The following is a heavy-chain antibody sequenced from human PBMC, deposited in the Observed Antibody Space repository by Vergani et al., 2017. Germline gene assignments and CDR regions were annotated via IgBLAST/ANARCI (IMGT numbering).Heavy chain of an antibody. CDR1: GGSISSGSYY. Sequence: QVQLQESGPGLVRPSQTLSLTCTVSGGSISSGSYYWSWFRQPAGNGLEWIGRFYTGGGTSYNPSLKSRVTISVDTSKNQFSLQLSSVTAADTAVYYCARVMYRDEASTGYRLEGMDIWGQGTTVTISS. CDR3: ARVMYRDEASTGYRLEGMDI. CDR2: FYTGGGT. V-gene: IGHV4-61*02. J-gene: IGHJ6*02. D-gene: IGHD3-9*01.